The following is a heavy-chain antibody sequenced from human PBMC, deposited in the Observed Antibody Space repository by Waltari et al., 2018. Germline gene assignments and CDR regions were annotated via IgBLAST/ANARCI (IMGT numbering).Heavy chain of an antibody. CDR3: ASGGLALQYFQH. J-gene: IGHJ1*01. D-gene: IGHD2-15*01. CDR1: GFTFSSSS. V-gene: IGHV3-21*01. Sequence: EVQLVESGGGLVKPGGSLRLSCAASGFTFSSSSMNWVRQAPGKGLEWVSSISSSSSYIYYADSVKGRFTISRDNAKNSLYLQMNSLRAEDTAVYYCASGGLALQYFQHWGQGTLVTVSS. CDR2: ISSSSSYI.